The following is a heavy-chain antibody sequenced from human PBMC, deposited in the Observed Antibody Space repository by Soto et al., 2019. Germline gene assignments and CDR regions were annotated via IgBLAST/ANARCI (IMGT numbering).Heavy chain of an antibody. Sequence: ESGGGLVQPGRSLRLSCAASGFTFDDYAMHWVRQAPGKGLEWVSGISWNSGSIGYADSVKGRFTISRDNAKNSLYLQMNSLRAEDTALYYCAKDSDYYGSGSKMGYFDYWGQGTLVTVSS. V-gene: IGHV3-9*01. J-gene: IGHJ4*02. D-gene: IGHD3-10*01. CDR2: ISWNSGSI. CDR1: GFTFDDYA. CDR3: AKDSDYYGSGSKMGYFDY.